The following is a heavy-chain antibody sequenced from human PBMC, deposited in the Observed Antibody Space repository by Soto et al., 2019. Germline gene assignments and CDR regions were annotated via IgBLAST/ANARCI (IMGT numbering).Heavy chain of an antibody. CDR3: AKLWGYYFES. Sequence: GGSLRLSCSASGFSVNNNYMTWVRQAPGRRPEWVAVIYTRGTTHYADFATGRFTFSRDNSKNTLYLQMDSLRPEDTAVYYCAKLWGYYFESWGPGTLVTVSS. J-gene: IGHJ4*02. D-gene: IGHD2-21*01. CDR2: IYTRGTT. CDR1: GFSVNNNY. V-gene: IGHV3-53*01.